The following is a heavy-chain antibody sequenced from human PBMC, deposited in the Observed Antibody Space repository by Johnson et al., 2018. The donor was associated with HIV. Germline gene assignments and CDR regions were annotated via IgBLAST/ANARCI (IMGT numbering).Heavy chain of an antibody. CDR3: ARGGVVTAIPHAFDI. J-gene: IGHJ3*02. CDR1: GFTFSSYW. CDR2: IISDGSCT. V-gene: IGHV3-74*02. Sequence: MQLVESGGGLVQPGGSLRLSCAASGFTFSSYWMHWVRQAPGKGLVWVSRIISDGSCTVSADSVKGRFTISRDNSKNTLYLQMNSLRAEDTAVYYCARGGVVTAIPHAFDIWGQGTMVTVSS. D-gene: IGHD2-21*02.